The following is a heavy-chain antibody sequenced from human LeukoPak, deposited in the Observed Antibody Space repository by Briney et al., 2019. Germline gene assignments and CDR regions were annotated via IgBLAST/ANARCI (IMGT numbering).Heavy chain of an antibody. CDR3: ARATDRSFQGNWFDP. J-gene: IGHJ5*02. V-gene: IGHV4-39*07. D-gene: IGHD2/OR15-2a*01. Sequence: PSETLSLTCSVSGASISGGTYYWGWIRQPPGKGLEWIGSIYYTGSTYDNPSLKSRVTISVDTSKNQFSLKLSSVTAADTAVYYCARATDRSFQGNWFDPWGQGTLVTVSS. CDR2: IYYTGST. CDR1: GASISGGTYY.